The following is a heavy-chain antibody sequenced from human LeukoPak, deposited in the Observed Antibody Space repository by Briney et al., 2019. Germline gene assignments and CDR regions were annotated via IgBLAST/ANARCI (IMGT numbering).Heavy chain of an antibody. Sequence: PGGSLRLSCAASGFSFSTYGMSWVRQAAGKGLEWVSTMSGSGGATYYAGSVKGRFIVSRDNSKNTLYLQMNSLRAEDTAVYYCAKEQHPKGFDPWGQGTLVIVSS. CDR2: MSGSGGAT. CDR3: AKEQHPKGFDP. J-gene: IGHJ5*01. D-gene: IGHD5-18*01. CDR1: GFSFSTYG. V-gene: IGHV3-23*01.